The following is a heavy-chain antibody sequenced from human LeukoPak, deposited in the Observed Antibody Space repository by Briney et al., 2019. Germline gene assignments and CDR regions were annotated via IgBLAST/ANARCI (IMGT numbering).Heavy chain of an antibody. CDR1: GDSLSSYY. J-gene: IGHJ4*02. CDR3: ARDRSLGIIDY. V-gene: IGHV4-59*01. CDR2: IYYSGST. D-gene: IGHD3-16*01. Sequence: PSETLSLTCIVSGDSLSSYYWSWIRQPPGNGLEWIGYIYYSGSTNYNPSLKSRVTISVDASKNHFSLKLSSVTAADTAVYYCARDRSLGIIDYWGQGTLVTVSS.